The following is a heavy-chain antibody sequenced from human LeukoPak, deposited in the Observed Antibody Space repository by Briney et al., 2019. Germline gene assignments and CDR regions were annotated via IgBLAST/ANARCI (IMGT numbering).Heavy chain of an antibody. Sequence: GASVKVSCKASGYTLTGYYMHWVRQAPGQGLEWMGWINPNSGGTNYAQKFQGRVTMTRDTSISTAYMELSRLRSDDTAVYYCARDRSGVGRQLKKANWFDPWGQGTLVTVSS. CDR3: ARDRSGVGRQLKKANWFDP. D-gene: IGHD1-1*01. J-gene: IGHJ5*02. V-gene: IGHV1-2*02. CDR2: INPNSGGT. CDR1: GYTLTGYY.